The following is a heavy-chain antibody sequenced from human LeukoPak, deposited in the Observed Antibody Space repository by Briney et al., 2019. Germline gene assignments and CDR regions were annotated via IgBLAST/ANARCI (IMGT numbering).Heavy chain of an antibody. J-gene: IGHJ4*02. CDR2: IYYSGST. CDR1: GGSISSYY. V-gene: IGHV4-59*01. CDR3: ARENDYGDLRFDY. D-gene: IGHD4-17*01. Sequence: PSETLSLTCTVSGGSISSYYWSWIRQPPGKGLEWIGYIYYSGSTNYNPSLKSRVTISVDTSKNQFSLKLSSVTAADTAVYYCARENDYGDLRFDYWGQGTLVTVSS.